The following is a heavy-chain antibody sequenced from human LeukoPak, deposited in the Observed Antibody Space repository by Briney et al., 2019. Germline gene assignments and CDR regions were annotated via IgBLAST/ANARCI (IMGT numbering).Heavy chain of an antibody. CDR1: GFTFSSYG. J-gene: IGHJ4*02. Sequence: GGSLRLSCAASGFTFSSYGMHWVRQAPGKGLEWVAVISYDGSNKYYADSVKGRFTTSRDNSKNTLYLQMNSLRAEDTAVYYCAKSHHYGGNLFDYWGQGTLVTVSS. D-gene: IGHD4-17*01. CDR2: ISYDGSNK. CDR3: AKSHHYGGNLFDY. V-gene: IGHV3-30*18.